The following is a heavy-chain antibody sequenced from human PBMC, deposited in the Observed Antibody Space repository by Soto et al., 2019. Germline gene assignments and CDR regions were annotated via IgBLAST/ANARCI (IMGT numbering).Heavy chain of an antibody. CDR2: ISAYNGNT. CDR3: ARGGTPMDF. D-gene: IGHD3-16*01. V-gene: IGHV1-18*01. Sequence: QVQLVQSGAEVKKPGASVKVSCTTSGYTFTNFGLSWVRQAPGQGLEWMGWISAYNGNTNYAQNFQGRVTMTTDPSTSTAYMELRSLRSDDTTVYYFARGGTPMDFWGQGNRVTVSS. J-gene: IGHJ4*02. CDR1: GYTFTNFG.